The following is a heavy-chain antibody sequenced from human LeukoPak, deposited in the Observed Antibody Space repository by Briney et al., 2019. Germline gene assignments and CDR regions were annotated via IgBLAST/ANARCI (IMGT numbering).Heavy chain of an antibody. CDR1: GFTFSNYA. J-gene: IGHJ4*02. CDR3: AKRLSFGAAIGDFDY. D-gene: IGHD3-3*01. V-gene: IGHV3-23*01. Sequence: GGSLRLSCAASGFTFSNYAMSWVRQAPGKGLEWVSAISGSGDSTYYADSVKGRFTISRDSSMETLYLQMNSLRAEDTATYFCAKRLSFGAAIGDFDYWGQGTLVTVSS. CDR2: ISGSGDST.